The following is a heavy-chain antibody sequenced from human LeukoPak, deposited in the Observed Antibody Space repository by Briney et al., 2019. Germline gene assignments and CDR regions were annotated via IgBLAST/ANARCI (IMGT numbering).Heavy chain of an antibody. J-gene: IGHJ6*04. CDR2: IYYSGST. CDR1: GGSISSGDYY. Sequence: SQTLSLTCPVSGGSISSGDYYWSWIRQPPGKGLEWIGYIYYSGSTYYNPSLKSRVTISVDTSKNQFSLKLSSVTAADTAVYYCARGAGYSGYDWYYYYGMDVWGKGTTVTVSS. CDR3: ARGAGYSGYDWYYYYGMDV. D-gene: IGHD5-12*01. V-gene: IGHV4-30-4*01.